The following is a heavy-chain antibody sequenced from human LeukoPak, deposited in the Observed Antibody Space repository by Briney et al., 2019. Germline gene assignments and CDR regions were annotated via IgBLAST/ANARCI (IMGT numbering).Heavy chain of an antibody. Sequence: SETLSLTCTVSGGSISSSSYYWGWIRQPPGKGLEWIGSIYYSGSTFYNPSLKSRVTISVDTSKNQFSLKLSSVTATDTAVYYCAKTQTRVVWGKGTTVTVSS. D-gene: IGHD3-10*01. CDR2: IYYSGST. J-gene: IGHJ6*03. CDR3: AKTQTRVV. V-gene: IGHV4-39*01. CDR1: GGSISSSSYY.